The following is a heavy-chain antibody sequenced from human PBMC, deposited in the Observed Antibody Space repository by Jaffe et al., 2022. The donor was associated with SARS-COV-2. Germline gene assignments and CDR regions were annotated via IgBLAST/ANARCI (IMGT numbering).Heavy chain of an antibody. CDR3: ASGKTQWLRFGGLDY. CDR1: GGSFSGYY. CDR2: INHSGST. Sequence: QVQLQQWGAGLLKPSETLSLTCAVYGGSFSGYYWSWIRQPPGKGLEWIGEINHSGSTNYNPSLKSRVTISVDTSKNQFSLKLSSVTAADTAVYYCASGKTQWLRFGGLDYWGQGTLVTVSS. J-gene: IGHJ4*02. V-gene: IGHV4-34*01. D-gene: IGHD5-12*01.